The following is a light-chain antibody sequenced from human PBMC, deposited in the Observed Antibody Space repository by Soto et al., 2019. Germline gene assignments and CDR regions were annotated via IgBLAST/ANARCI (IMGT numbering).Light chain of an antibody. J-gene: IGKJ3*01. CDR1: QSINTN. CDR2: GAS. Sequence: DIVMTQSPATLSVSPGERATLSCRASQSINTNLAWYQQKPGQAPRLLIYGASTRATVIPARFSGSGSGTEFTLTISGLQAHDFAFDYCQQYHHWPPKVTFGPGTRVDI. CDR3: QQYHHWPPKVT. V-gene: IGKV3-15*01.